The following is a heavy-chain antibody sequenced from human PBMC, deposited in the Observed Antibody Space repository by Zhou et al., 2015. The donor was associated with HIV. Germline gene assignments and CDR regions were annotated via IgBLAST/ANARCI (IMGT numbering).Heavy chain of an antibody. CDR3: AKTTVVTPAQSFYDY. V-gene: IGHV1-2*02. D-gene: IGHD4-23*01. J-gene: IGHJ4*02. CDR1: GYTFTGYY. Sequence: QVQLVQSGAEVKKPGASVKVSCKASGYTFTGYYMHWVRQAPGQGLEWMGWINPNSGGTNYAQKFQGRVTMTRDTSISTAYMELSRLRSDDTAVYYCAKTTVVTPAQSFYDYWGQGTLVTVSS. CDR2: INPNSGGT.